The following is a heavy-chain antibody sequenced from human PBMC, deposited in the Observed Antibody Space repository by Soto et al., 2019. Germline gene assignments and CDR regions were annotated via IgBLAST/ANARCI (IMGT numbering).Heavy chain of an antibody. V-gene: IGHV1-24*01. CDR1: GYTLTELS. CDR3: ATSTALYAILTGWGNAFDI. D-gene: IGHD3-9*01. J-gene: IGHJ3*02. CDR2: FDPEDGET. Sequence: QVQLVQSGAEVKKPGASVKVSCKVSGYTLTELSMHWVRQAPGKGLEWMGGFDPEDGETIYAQKFQGRVTMTEDTSTDTAYMELSSLRSEDTAVYYCATSTALYAILTGWGNAFDIWGQGTMVTVSS.